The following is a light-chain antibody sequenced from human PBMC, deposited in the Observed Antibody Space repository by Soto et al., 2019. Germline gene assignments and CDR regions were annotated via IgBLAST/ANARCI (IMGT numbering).Light chain of an antibody. CDR1: QTIYNY. CDR3: QQRRNWVAGT. V-gene: IGKV3-11*01. CDR2: DAS. J-gene: IGKJ3*01. Sequence: EILLTQSPATLSLSPGERATLSCRASQTIYNYVAWYQQKPGQAPRLLIHDASNRATGIPDRFSGSGSGTDFTHTISSLEPEDFAVYYCQQRRNWVAGTFGPGTKVEI.